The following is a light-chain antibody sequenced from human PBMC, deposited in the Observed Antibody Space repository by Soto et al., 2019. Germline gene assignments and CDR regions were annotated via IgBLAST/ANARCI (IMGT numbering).Light chain of an antibody. V-gene: IGKV3D-20*02. CDR1: QSISSSF. Sequence: EIVLTQSPGTLSLSPGESATLSCRASQSISSSFFAWYQHKPGQAPRLLIYGTSNRATGVGARFTGSGSATDFSLTITSLEPEDFAVYYCQQRGKWPSTFGPGTKVEMK. J-gene: IGKJ2*02. CDR2: GTS. CDR3: QQRGKWPST.